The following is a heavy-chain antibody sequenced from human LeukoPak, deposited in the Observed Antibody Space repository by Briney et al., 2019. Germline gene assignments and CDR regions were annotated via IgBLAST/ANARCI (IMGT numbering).Heavy chain of an antibody. CDR2: IYYSGST. Sequence: PSETLSLTCTVSGGSISGYYWSWLRQPPGKGLEWIGYIYYSGSTYYNPSLKSRVTISVDTSKNQFSLKLSSVTAADTAVYYCARGGGSGSYYKSARYYFDYWGQGTLVTVSS. V-gene: IGHV4-59*08. J-gene: IGHJ4*02. D-gene: IGHD3-10*01. CDR3: ARGGGSGSYYKSARYYFDY. CDR1: GGSISGYY.